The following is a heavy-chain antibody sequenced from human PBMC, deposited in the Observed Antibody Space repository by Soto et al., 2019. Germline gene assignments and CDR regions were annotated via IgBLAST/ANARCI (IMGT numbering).Heavy chain of an antibody. J-gene: IGHJ5*02. CDR3: ARSVFP. V-gene: IGHV4-31*03. Sequence: QVQLQESGPGLVKPSQTLSLTCTVSGGSISSGGYYWNWTRQHPGKGLEWIGYMYYIGSNYYNPSLKSRVTTSLDTSKNQFSLKLSSVTAADTAVYYCARSVFPWGQGTLVTVSS. CDR1: GGSISSGGYY. CDR2: MYYIGSN.